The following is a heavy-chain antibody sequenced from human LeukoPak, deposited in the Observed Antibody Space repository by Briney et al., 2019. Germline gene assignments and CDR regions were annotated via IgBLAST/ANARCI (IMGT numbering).Heavy chain of an antibody. Sequence: GGSLRLSCAASGFTFSSYSINWVRQAPGKGLEWVSSISSSSSYIYYADSVKGRFTISRDNAKNSLYLQMNSLRVEDTAVYYCAISRGPYFDYWGQGTLVTVSS. J-gene: IGHJ4*02. CDR1: GFTFSSYS. D-gene: IGHD3-16*01. CDR2: ISSSSSYI. V-gene: IGHV3-21*01. CDR3: AISRGPYFDY.